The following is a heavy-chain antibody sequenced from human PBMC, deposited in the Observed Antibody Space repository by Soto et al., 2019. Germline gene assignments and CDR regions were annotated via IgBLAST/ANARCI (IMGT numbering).Heavy chain of an antibody. CDR3: ASVVVVAATMLFDY. D-gene: IGHD2-15*01. CDR1: GGSISSSNW. J-gene: IGHJ4*02. V-gene: IGHV4-4*02. Sequence: QVQLQESGPGLVKPSGTLSLTCAVSGGSISSSNWWSWVRQPPGKGLEWIGEIYHSGSTNYNPSLKSRVTISVDKSNNRFSLELSFVTAADTAVYYCASVVVVAATMLFDYWGQGTLVTVSS. CDR2: IYHSGST.